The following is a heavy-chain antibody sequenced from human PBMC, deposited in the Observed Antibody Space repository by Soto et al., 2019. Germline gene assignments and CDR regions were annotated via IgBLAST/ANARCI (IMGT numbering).Heavy chain of an antibody. CDR3: ALGIAVAGTRYYYGMDV. Sequence: SVKVSCKASVGTFSSYLISWVRHAPGQGLEWMGGIIPIFGTANYAQKFQGRVTITADESTSTAYMELSSLRSEDTAVYYCALGIAVAGTRYYYGMDVWGQGTTVTVSS. CDR2: IIPIFGTA. J-gene: IGHJ6*02. V-gene: IGHV1-69*13. CDR1: VGTFSSYL. D-gene: IGHD6-19*01.